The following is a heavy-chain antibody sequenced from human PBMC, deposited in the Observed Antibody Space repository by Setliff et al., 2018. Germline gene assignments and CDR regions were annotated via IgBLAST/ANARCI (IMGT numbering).Heavy chain of an antibody. D-gene: IGHD2-15*01. J-gene: IGHJ3*02. CDR3: ARPGLYCSGGSCYGDDAFDI. CDR1: GYTFTSYG. V-gene: IGHV1-18*01. CDR2: ISAYDGDT. Sequence: ASVKVSCKASGYTFTSYGISWVRQAPGQGLGWMGWISAYDGDTNYAQKLQGRVTMTTDTSTTTAYMELRSLRSDDTAVYYCARPGLYCSGGSCYGDDAFDIWGQGTMVTVSS.